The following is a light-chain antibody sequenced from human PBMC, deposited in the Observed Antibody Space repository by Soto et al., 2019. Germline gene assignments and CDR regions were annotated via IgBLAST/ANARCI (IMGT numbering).Light chain of an antibody. V-gene: IGKV3-11*01. J-gene: IGKJ4*01. Sequence: EIVLTQSPATLSLSPGERAALSCRASQSVSSYLAWYQQKPGQAPRLLIYDASKRAPGIPGRFSGSGSGTDFTLTISSVEAEDFAVYFCQQRSNWPFTFGGGTKVEI. CDR1: QSVSSY. CDR2: DAS. CDR3: QQRSNWPFT.